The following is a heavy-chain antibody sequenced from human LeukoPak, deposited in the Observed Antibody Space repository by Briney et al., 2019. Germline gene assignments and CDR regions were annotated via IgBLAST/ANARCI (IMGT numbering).Heavy chain of an antibody. D-gene: IGHD1-26*01. CDR2: INGDGSRT. CDR1: GFSFRKYW. J-gene: IGHJ4*02. V-gene: IGHV3-74*01. Sequence: GGSLRLSCAASGFSFRKYWMHWVRQVPGKGLVWISRINGDGSRTDFADSVKGRFTISRDNAKNTLYLQMNSLRDEDTAVYYCARNEWADYWGQGTLVTVSS. CDR3: ARNEWADY.